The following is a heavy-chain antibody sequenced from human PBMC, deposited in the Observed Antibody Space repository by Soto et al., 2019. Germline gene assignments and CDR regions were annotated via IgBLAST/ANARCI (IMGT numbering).Heavy chain of an antibody. D-gene: IGHD5-12*01. CDR3: ARGRSGYDQYYYYYMDV. Sequence: ASVTVSCKASGYTFTVYYMHWVRQAPGQGLEWMGWINPNSGGTNYAQKFQGRVTMTRDTSISTAYMELSRLRSDDTAVYYCARGRSGYDQYYYYYMDVWGKGTTVTVSS. V-gene: IGHV1-2*02. J-gene: IGHJ6*03. CDR2: INPNSGGT. CDR1: GYTFTVYY.